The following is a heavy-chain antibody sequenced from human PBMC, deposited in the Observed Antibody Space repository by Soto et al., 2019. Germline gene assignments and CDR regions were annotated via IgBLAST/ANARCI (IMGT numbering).Heavy chain of an antibody. V-gene: IGHV1-18*01. CDR3: ARAGNRYGSGSYSGY. CDR1: GYTFTSYG. CDR2: ISAYNGNT. J-gene: IGHJ4*02. Sequence: ASVKVSCKASGYTFTSYGISWVRQAPGQGLEWMGWISAYNGNTNYVQKLQGRVTMTTDTSTSTAYMELRSLRSDDTAVYYCARAGNRYGSGSYSGYWGQGTLVTV. D-gene: IGHD3-10*01.